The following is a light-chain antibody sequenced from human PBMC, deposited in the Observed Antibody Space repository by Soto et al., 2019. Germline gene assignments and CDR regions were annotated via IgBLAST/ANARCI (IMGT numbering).Light chain of an antibody. CDR1: QDISSF. V-gene: IGKV1-9*01. J-gene: IGKJ4*01. Sequence: IQLTQSPSSLSASVVDRVTITCRARQDISSFLAWYQQKPCKAPMLLIYAATSLQSGVPSRFSGSGSGTEFTLTISSLQPEDFATYYCQQLALYPSTFGGGTKVE. CDR3: QQLALYPST. CDR2: AAT.